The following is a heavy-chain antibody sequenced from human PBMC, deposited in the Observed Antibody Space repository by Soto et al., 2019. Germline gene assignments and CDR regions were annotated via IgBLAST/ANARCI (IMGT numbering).Heavy chain of an antibody. CDR2: IRGSGGST. Sequence: PGGSLRLSCVGSGFTFSAYSINWVRQAPGKGLEWGSSIRGSGGSTYYAASVTGRFTISRDNSKNTLYLQMNSLRAEDTAVYYCEKDRSGYSYGFSNDAFDIWGQGTMVTVS. D-gene: IGHD5-18*01. V-gene: IGHV3-23*01. CDR1: GFTFSAYS. CDR3: EKDRSGYSYGFSNDAFDI. J-gene: IGHJ3*02.